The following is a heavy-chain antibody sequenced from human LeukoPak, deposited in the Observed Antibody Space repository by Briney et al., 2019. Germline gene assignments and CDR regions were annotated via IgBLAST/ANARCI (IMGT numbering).Heavy chain of an antibody. CDR2: ITYDGSNK. D-gene: IGHD6-13*01. J-gene: IGHJ4*02. CDR1: GFTFNDYG. CDR3: ARAAAGTKGVFDY. Sequence: GGSLRLSCAASGFTFNDYGMHWVRQAPGKGLEWVTFITYDGSNKYYADSVKGRFTISRDNAKNSLYLQMNSLRAEDTALYHCARAAAGTKGVFDYWGQGTLVTVSS. V-gene: IGHV3-30*02.